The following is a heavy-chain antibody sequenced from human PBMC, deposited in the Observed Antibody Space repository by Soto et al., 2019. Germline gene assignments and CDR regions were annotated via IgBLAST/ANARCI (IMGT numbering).Heavy chain of an antibody. Sequence: QPGGSLRLSCAGSGFTFTDYSMIWVRQAPGKGLEWISYMSSTSNIAYYVDSVNGRFTTSRDNDKNSLYLQMNSLRDEDTAVYYCASCYGDYEFPCEYWGQGTLVTVSS. CDR2: MSSTSNIA. CDR3: ASCYGDYEFPCEY. D-gene: IGHD4-17*01. CDR1: GFTFTDYS. V-gene: IGHV3-48*02. J-gene: IGHJ4*02.